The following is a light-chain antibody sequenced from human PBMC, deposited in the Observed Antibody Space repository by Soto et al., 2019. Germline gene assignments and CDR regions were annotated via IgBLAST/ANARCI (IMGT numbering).Light chain of an antibody. Sequence: PTILAESPGAVASLSCRASQSVSSSYLAWYQQKPGQAPRLLFYGASSRATGIPDRFSGSGPGTDFILTISRLEPEDFAVYYCQQYGRTPSTFGQGTKVDI. J-gene: IGKJ1*01. CDR1: QSVSSSY. V-gene: IGKV3-20*01. CDR2: GAS. CDR3: QQYGRTPST.